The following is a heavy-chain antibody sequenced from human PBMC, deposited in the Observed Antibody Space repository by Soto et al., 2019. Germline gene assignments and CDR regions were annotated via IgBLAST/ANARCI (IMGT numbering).Heavy chain of an antibody. Sequence: PSETLSLTCSVFGGSFIGYYWTWIRQPPGKGLEWIGEITDSGDTNFNPSLKSRVTISVDTSMIHFSLKLSSVTAADTAVYYCARGGRGWTNYPYYYYYGMDVWGQGTTVTVSS. J-gene: IGHJ6*02. V-gene: IGHV4-34*01. D-gene: IGHD1-7*01. CDR1: GGSFIGYY. CDR2: ITDSGDT. CDR3: ARGGRGWTNYPYYYYYGMDV.